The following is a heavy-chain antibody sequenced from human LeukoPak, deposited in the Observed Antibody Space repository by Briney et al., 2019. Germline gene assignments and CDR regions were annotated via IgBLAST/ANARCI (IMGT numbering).Heavy chain of an antibody. D-gene: IGHD6-13*01. CDR1: GFTFSSYA. CDR3: AKVLRYSSSWYLDY. V-gene: IGHV3-23*01. J-gene: IGHJ4*02. CDR2: ISGSGGST. Sequence: GGSLRLSCAASGFTFSSYAMSWVRQAPGKGLHWVSAISGSGGSTYYADSVKGRFTISRDNSKNTLYLQMNSLRAEDTAVYYCAKVLRYSSSWYLDYWGQGTLVTVSS.